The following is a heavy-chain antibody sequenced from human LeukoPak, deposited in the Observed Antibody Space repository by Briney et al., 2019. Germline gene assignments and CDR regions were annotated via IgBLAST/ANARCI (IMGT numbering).Heavy chain of an antibody. CDR3: ARGSGGNFYFDY. CDR2: ISYDGSNK. CDR1: GFTFSSYA. J-gene: IGHJ4*02. V-gene: IGHV3-30-3*01. Sequence: PGGSLSLSCAGSGFTFSSYAMDWVRQAPGKGLEWVAVISYDGSNKYYADSVKGRFSISRDNCKNTLYLQMNSLRAEDTAVYYCARGSGGNFYFDYWGQGTLVTVSS. D-gene: IGHD4-23*01.